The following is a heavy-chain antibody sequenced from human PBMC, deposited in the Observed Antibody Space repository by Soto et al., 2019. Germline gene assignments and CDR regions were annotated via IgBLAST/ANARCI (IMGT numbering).Heavy chain of an antibody. J-gene: IGHJ5*02. CDR2: ISAYSGDT. CDR1: GYSFNG. Sequence: QVQLVQSGAEVKKPGASVKVSCKASGYSFNGISWVRQAPGQGLEWMGWISAYSGDTYSAQKVQDRVTMTIDTSTSTAFMELRRLRSDDTALYYWARGAYSSGCEPWGQATLVTVSS. V-gene: IGHV1-18*01. CDR3: ARGAYSSGCEP. D-gene: IGHD6-19*01.